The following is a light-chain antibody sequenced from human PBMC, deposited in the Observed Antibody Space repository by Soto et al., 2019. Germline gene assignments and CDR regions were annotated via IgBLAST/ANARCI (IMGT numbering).Light chain of an antibody. CDR1: QSISSY. CDR3: QQRRTWRS. V-gene: IGKV3-11*01. Sequence: EIVLTQSPATLSLSPGDRATLSCRANQSISSYLAWYQHKPGQAPMLLIYDASNRDTGLPARFSGSGSGTVFTTTSCSLAAESVAFYYCQQRRTWRSFGGGTKVEIK. CDR2: DAS. J-gene: IGKJ4*01.